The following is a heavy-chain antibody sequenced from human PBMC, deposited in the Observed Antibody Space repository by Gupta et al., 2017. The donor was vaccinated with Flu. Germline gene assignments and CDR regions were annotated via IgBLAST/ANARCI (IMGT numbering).Heavy chain of an antibody. V-gene: IGHV3-7*02. J-gene: IGHJ3*02. CDR3: ARTYYYDSSGYYLSPKDAFDI. Sequence: EVQLVESGGGLVQPGGSLRLSCAASGFTFSSYWMSWVRQAPGKGLEWVANIKQDGSEKYYVDSVKGRFTISRDNAKNSLYLQMNSLRAEDTAVYYCARTYYYDSSGYYLSPKDAFDIWGQGTMVTVSS. D-gene: IGHD3-22*01. CDR1: GFTFSSYW. CDR2: IKQDGSEK.